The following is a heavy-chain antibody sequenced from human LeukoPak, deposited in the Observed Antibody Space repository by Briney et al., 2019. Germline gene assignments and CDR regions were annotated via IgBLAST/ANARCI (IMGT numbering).Heavy chain of an antibody. CDR3: ARDRNTDFWSGYYTNYFDY. D-gene: IGHD3-3*01. CDR1: GFTFTTYW. Sequence: GGSLRLSCVGSGFTFTTYWMSWVRQAPGKGLEWVANIKQDGSEKYYVDSVKGRFTISRDNAKNSLYLQLNSLRAEDTAVYYCARDRNTDFWSGYYTNYFDYWGQGALVTVSS. J-gene: IGHJ4*02. CDR2: IKQDGSEK. V-gene: IGHV3-7*01.